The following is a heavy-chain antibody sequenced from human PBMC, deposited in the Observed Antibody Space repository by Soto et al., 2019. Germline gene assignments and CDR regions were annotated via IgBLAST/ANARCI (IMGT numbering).Heavy chain of an antibody. CDR1: GGSVSSGSYY. J-gene: IGHJ5*02. CDR3: AREVMNWFVP. V-gene: IGHV4-61*01. D-gene: IGHD2-8*01. CDR2: IYYSGST. Sequence: QVQLQESGPGLVKPSETLSLTCTVSGGSVSSGSYYWSWIRQPPGKGLEWIGYIYYSGSTNYNPSLKSRVTISVDTSKNQFSLKLSSVTAADTAVYYCAREVMNWFVPWGQGTLVTVSS.